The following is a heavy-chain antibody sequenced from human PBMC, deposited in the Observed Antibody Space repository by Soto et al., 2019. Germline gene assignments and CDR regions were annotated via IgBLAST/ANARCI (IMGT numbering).Heavy chain of an antibody. CDR3: ARDRSPYYYDSSGYYSGH. CDR1: GFTFSDYY. Sequence: PGGSLRLSCAASGFTFSDYYMRWIRQAPGKGLEWVSYISSSGSTIYYADSVKGRFTISRDNAKNSLYLQMNSLRAEDTAVYYCARDRSPYYYDSSGYYSGHWGQGTMVTVSS. CDR2: ISSSGSTI. J-gene: IGHJ3*01. V-gene: IGHV3-11*04. D-gene: IGHD3-22*01.